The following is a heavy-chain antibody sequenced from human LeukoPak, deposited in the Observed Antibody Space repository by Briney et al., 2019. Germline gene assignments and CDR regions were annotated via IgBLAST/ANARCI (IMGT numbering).Heavy chain of an antibody. CDR2: INHSGST. Sequence: SETLSLTCGVYGGSFSGYYWTWLRQPPGKGLEWIGEINHSGSTSYNPSLKSRVTISVDTSKNQFSLKLNSVTAADTAMYYCARLDILTGRYFDYWGQGTLVTVSS. V-gene: IGHV4-34*01. CDR1: GGSFSGYY. CDR3: ARLDILTGRYFDY. D-gene: IGHD3-9*01. J-gene: IGHJ4*02.